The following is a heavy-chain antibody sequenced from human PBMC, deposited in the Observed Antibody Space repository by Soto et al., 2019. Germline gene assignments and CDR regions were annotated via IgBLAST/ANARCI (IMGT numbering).Heavy chain of an antibody. CDR3: ARVFCGGNCYPNY. V-gene: IGHV4-31*03. D-gene: IGHD2-21*02. J-gene: IGHJ4*02. CDR2: IYYSGST. Sequence: QVQLQESGPGLVKPSQTLSLTSTVSVGSISSGGYYWSWIRQHPGTGLEWIGYIYYSGSTYYNPSLKSRVTIALDTSKNQFSLKLSSVTAADTAVYYCARVFCGGNCYPNYWGQGTLVTVSS. CDR1: VGSISSGGYY.